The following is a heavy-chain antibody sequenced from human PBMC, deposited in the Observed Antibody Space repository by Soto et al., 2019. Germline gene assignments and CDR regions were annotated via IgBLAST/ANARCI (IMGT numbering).Heavy chain of an antibody. Sequence: GSLRLSCAASEFTFSSYGTHWVRQAPGKGLEWVAVIWYDGSNKYYADSVKGRFTISRDNSKNTLYLQMNSLRAEDTAVYYCARAVGGNGSAFDIWGQGTMVTVSS. J-gene: IGHJ3*02. CDR2: IWYDGSNK. V-gene: IGHV3-33*01. D-gene: IGHD1-1*01. CDR1: EFTFSSYG. CDR3: ARAVGGNGSAFDI.